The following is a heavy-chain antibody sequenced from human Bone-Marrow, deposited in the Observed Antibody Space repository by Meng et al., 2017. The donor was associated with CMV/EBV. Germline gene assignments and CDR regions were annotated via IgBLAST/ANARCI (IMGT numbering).Heavy chain of an antibody. J-gene: IGHJ4*02. CDR1: GFTFSDYY. D-gene: IGHD6-6*01. CDR2: ISSSSSTI. V-gene: IGHV3-11*04. Sequence: GESLKISCAASGFTFSDYYITWIRQAPGKGLEWVSYISSSSSTIYYADSVKGRFTISRDNAKNSLYLQMNSLRAEDTAVYYCAREYSSSSRRFAYWGPGPLVTGSS. CDR3: AREYSSSSRRFAY.